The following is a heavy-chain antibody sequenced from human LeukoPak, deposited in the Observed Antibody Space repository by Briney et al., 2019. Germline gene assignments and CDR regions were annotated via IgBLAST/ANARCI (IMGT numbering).Heavy chain of an antibody. CDR1: GFTFSSYG. Sequence: PGGSLRLSCAASGFTFSSYGMHWVRQAPGKGLEWVAVIWYDGSNKYYADSVKGRFTISRDNPKNTLYLQMNSLRAEDTAVYYCARENSKFDYGGEFDHWGQGTLVTVSS. D-gene: IGHD4-23*01. CDR3: ARENSKFDYGGEFDH. J-gene: IGHJ4*02. CDR2: IWYDGSNK. V-gene: IGHV3-33*01.